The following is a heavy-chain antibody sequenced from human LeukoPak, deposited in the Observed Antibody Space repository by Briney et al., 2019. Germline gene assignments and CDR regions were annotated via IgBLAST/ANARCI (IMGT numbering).Heavy chain of an antibody. CDR2: ISAYNGNT. CDR1: GYTFTSYG. Sequence: ASVKVSCKASGYTFTSYGISWVRQAPGQGLEWMGWISAYNGNTNYAQEFQGRVTITRDTSASTAYMELSSLRSEDMAVYFCTRASSGWSPGDYWGQGTLVTVSS. D-gene: IGHD6-19*01. CDR3: TRASSGWSPGDY. V-gene: IGHV1-18*03. J-gene: IGHJ4*02.